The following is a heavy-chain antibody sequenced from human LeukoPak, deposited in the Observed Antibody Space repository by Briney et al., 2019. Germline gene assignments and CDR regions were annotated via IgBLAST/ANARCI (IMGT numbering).Heavy chain of an antibody. CDR2: ISRSLGYI. V-gene: IGHV3-21*01. Sequence: GGSLRLSCAASGFTFSSYGMHWVRQAPGKGLEWVSYISRSLGYIYYADSVKGRFTVSRDNAKNSLYLQMNSLRVEDTAVYYCVRDRSGQMEAFDIWGQGTMVTVSS. CDR1: GFTFSSYG. J-gene: IGHJ3*02. CDR3: VRDRSGQMEAFDI. D-gene: IGHD1-26*01.